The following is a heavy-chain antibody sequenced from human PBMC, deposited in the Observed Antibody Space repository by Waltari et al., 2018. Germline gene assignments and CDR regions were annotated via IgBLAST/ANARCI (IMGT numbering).Heavy chain of an antibody. Sequence: QVQLVQSGAEVRKPGSSVKVSCKASGGTFSSYAISWVRQAPGQGLEWMGGIIPIFGTANYAQKFQGRVTITTDESTSTAYMELSSLRSEDTAVYYCARGDYYGSGAHYYYYGMDVWGQGTTVTVSS. D-gene: IGHD3-10*01. J-gene: IGHJ6*02. CDR2: IIPIFGTA. CDR1: GGTFSSYA. CDR3: ARGDYYGSGAHYYYYGMDV. V-gene: IGHV1-69*05.